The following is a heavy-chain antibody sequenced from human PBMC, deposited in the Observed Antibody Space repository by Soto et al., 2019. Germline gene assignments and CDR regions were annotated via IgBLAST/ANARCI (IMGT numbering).Heavy chain of an antibody. V-gene: IGHV4-59*08. Sequence: SETLSLTCTVSGGSISSYYWSWIRQPPGKGLEWIGYIYYSGSTNYNPSLKSRVTISVDTSKNQFSLKLSSVTAADTAVDYCARHGTVVVPAASFYYYYYMDVWGKGTTVTVSS. D-gene: IGHD2-2*01. J-gene: IGHJ6*03. CDR1: GGSISSYY. CDR2: IYYSGST. CDR3: ARHGTVVVPAASFYYYYYMDV.